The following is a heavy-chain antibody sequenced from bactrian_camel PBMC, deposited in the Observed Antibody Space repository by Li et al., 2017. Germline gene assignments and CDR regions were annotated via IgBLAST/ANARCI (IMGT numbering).Heavy chain of an antibody. V-gene: IGHV3S40*01. CDR3: ATDGPYCSGGYCHY. Sequence: VQLVESGGGSVQAGGSLKLSCAVSGFTYSRYSVGWFRQAPGKEREGVATIHGGDGSTYYADSVKGRFTISRDNAKNTVYLQMNSLKSEDTALYYCATDGPYCSGGYCHYWGQGTQVTVS. CDR1: GFTYSRYS. CDR2: IHGGDGST. J-gene: IGHJ4*01. D-gene: IGHD2*01.